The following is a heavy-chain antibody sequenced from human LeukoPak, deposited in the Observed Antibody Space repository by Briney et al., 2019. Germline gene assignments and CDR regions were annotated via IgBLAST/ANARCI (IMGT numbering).Heavy chain of an antibody. D-gene: IGHD3-22*01. CDR1: GGTFSSYA. J-gene: IGHJ3*02. CDR2: IIPIFGTA. CDR3: ARDQRGGYYPKRAFDI. Sequence: GASVKVSCKASGGTFSSYAISWVRQAPGQGLEWMGGIIPIFGTANYAQKFQGRVTITADESTSTAYMELSSLRSEDTAVYYCARDQRGGYYPKRAFDIWGQGTMVTVSS. V-gene: IGHV1-69*13.